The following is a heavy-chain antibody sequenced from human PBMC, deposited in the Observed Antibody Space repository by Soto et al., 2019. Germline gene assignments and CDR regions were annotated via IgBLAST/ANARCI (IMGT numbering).Heavy chain of an antibody. CDR2: IIPIFGTA. V-gene: IGHV1-69*13. Sequence: SVKVSCKASGGTFSSYAISWVRQAPGQGLEWMGGIIPIFGTANYAQKFQGRVTITADESTSTAYMELSSLRSEDTAVYYCARGASSSWSPNYYYYGMDVWGQGTTVTVSS. CDR1: GGTFSSYA. D-gene: IGHD6-13*01. J-gene: IGHJ6*02. CDR3: ARGASSSWSPNYYYYGMDV.